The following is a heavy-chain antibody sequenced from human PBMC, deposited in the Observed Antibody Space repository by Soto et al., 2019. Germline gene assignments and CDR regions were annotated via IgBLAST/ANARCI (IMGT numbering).Heavy chain of an antibody. V-gene: IGHV4-31*03. J-gene: IGHJ3*02. CDR3: ARVGFKWLRWSAFDN. D-gene: IGHD5-12*01. CDR2: IYYSGSN. CDR1: GGSISSGGYY. Sequence: QVQLQESGPGLVKPSQTLSLTCTVSGGSISSGGYYWSWIRQHPVKGLEWIGYIYYSGSNYYNPSLTSRVTISVDTSKNQLSLKLSSVTAADTVVYYGARVGFKWLRWSAFDNWGQGTMVTVSS.